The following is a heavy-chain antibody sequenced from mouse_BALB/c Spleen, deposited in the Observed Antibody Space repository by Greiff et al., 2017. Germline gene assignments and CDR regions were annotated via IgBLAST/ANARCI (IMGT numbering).Heavy chain of an antibody. CDR3: AKKYGNYVYYAMDY. CDR2: ISYSGST. V-gene: IGHV3-8*02. J-gene: IGHJ4*01. Sequence: EVQLQESGPSLVKPSQTLSLTCSVTGDSITSGYWNWIRKFPGNKLEYMGYISYSGSTYYNPSLKSRISITRDTSKNQYYLQLNSVTTEDTATYYCAKKYGNYVYYAMDYWGQGTSVTVSS. D-gene: IGHD2-10*02. CDR1: GDSITSGY.